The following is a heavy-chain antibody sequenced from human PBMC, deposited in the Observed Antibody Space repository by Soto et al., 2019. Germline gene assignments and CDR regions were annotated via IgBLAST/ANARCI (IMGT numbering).Heavy chain of an antibody. CDR3: ASLVAARYGIGHNWFDP. J-gene: IGHJ5*02. CDR2: ISSSGSTI. D-gene: IGHD2-15*01. CDR1: GFTFSSYE. Sequence: GGSLRLSCAASGFTFSSYEMNWVRQAPGKGLEWVSYISSSGSTIYYADSVKGRFTISRDNDKNSLYLQMNSLRAEDTAVYYCASLVAARYGIGHNWFDPWGQGTLVTVSS. V-gene: IGHV3-48*03.